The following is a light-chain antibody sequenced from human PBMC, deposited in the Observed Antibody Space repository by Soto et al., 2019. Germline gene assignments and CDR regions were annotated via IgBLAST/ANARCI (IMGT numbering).Light chain of an antibody. J-gene: IGLJ2*01. CDR1: SSDVGGYYY. Sequence: QSALTQPASVSGSPGQSITISCTGTSSDVGGYYYVSWYQQHPAKAPKLMIYEVTNRPSGVSNRFSGSKSGNTASLTISGLQAEDEAEYYCSSYTSSSTVVFGGGTQLTVL. V-gene: IGLV2-14*01. CDR2: EVT. CDR3: SSYTSSSTVV.